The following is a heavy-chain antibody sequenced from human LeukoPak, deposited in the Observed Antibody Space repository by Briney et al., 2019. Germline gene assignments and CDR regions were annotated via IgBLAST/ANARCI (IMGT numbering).Heavy chain of an antibody. V-gene: IGHV4-34*01. CDR1: GGSFRGYY. D-gene: IGHD2-2*01. CDR3: ARAGFYCSSTSCYGPYYYYGMDV. Sequence: SETLSLTCAVYGGSFRGYYWRWVRQPPGKGVEWVGEINHSGSTKYNPSLKRRVTISVDTSKTQFSLKLSSVTAADTAVYYCARAGFYCSSTSCYGPYYYYGMDVWGKGTTVTVSS. J-gene: IGHJ6*04. CDR2: INHSGST.